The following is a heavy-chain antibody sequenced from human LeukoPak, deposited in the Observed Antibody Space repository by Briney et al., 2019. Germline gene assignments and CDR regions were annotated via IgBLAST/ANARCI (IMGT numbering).Heavy chain of an antibody. Sequence: GGSLRLSCAASGFTVSSNYMSWVRQAPGKGLEWVSVIYSGGSTYYADSVKGRFTISRDNSKNTLYLQMNSLRAEDTAVYYCARSLWFGELVGAFDIWGQGTMVTVSS. CDR1: GFTVSSNY. J-gene: IGHJ3*02. V-gene: IGHV3-66*01. D-gene: IGHD3-10*01. CDR2: IYSGGST. CDR3: ARSLWFGELVGAFDI.